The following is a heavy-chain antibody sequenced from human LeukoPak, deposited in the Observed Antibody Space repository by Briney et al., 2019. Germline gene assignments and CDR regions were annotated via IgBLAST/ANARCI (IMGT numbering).Heavy chain of an antibody. Sequence: PGRSLRLSCAASGFTFSTYAMHWVRQAPGKGLEWVAFISYDGSNNYYPDSVKGRFTISRDNYKNSLYLQMTSLGAEDTAVYYCASELRATNYDLEYWGQGTLVTVSS. CDR1: GFTFSTYA. D-gene: IGHD4/OR15-4a*01. CDR2: ISYDGSNN. J-gene: IGHJ4*02. CDR3: ASELRATNYDLEY. V-gene: IGHV3-30*04.